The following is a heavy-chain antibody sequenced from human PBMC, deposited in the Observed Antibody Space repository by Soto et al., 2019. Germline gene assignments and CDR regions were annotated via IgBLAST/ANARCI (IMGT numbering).Heavy chain of an antibody. Sequence: PSETLSLTCTVSGGSISSYYWSWIRQPPGKGLEWIGYIYYSGSTNYNPSLKSRVTISVDTSKNQFSLKLSSVTAADTAVYYCARVDYDILTGYSPLGYWGQGTLVTVSS. CDR3: ARVDYDILTGYSPLGY. CDR1: GGSISSYY. D-gene: IGHD3-9*01. J-gene: IGHJ4*02. V-gene: IGHV4-59*01. CDR2: IYYSGST.